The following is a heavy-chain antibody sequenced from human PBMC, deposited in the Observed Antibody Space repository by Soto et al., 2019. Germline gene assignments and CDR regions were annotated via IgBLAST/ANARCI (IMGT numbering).Heavy chain of an antibody. CDR2: INAGNGNT. V-gene: IGHV1-3*01. CDR1: GYTFTSYA. D-gene: IGHD6-13*01. CDR3: ARGELYSSSWYMFDP. J-gene: IGHJ5*02. Sequence: GASVKVSCXASGYTFTSYAMHWVRQAPGQRLEWMGWINAGNGNTKYSQKFQGRVTITRDTSASTAYMELSSLRSEDTAVYYCARGELYSSSWYMFDPWGQGTLVTVSS.